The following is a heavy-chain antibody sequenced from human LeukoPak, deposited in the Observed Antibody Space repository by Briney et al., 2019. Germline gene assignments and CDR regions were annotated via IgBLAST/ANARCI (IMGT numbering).Heavy chain of an antibody. D-gene: IGHD2-2*01. CDR2: ISGGGDIT. J-gene: IGHJ4*02. Sequence: QSGGSLRLSCAASGLTFGSYAISWVRQAPGKGLEWVSTISGGGDITHYADSVKGRFTISRDNSKNTPYLQMNSLRAEDTAVYYCAKDYSSSSDWPLYYFDYWGQGTLVSVSS. V-gene: IGHV3-23*01. CDR1: GLTFGSYA. CDR3: AKDYSSSSDWPLYYFDY.